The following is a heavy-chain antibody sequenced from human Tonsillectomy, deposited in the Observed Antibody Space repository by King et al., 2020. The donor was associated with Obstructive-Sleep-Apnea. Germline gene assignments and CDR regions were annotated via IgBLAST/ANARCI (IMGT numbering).Heavy chain of an antibody. CDR2: ISYDGSGK. J-gene: IGHJ4*02. Sequence: VQLVESGGGVVQPGRSLRLSCAASGFTFSSYAMHWVRQAPGKGLEWVAVISYDGSGKYYADSVKGRFTISRDNSKNTLYLQMSSLRAEDTAVYYCPRDQGYYYTSWSLFAYWGQGTLVTVSS. CDR3: PRDQGYYYTSWSLFAY. V-gene: IGHV3-30*04. D-gene: IGHD3-10*01. CDR1: GFTFSSYA.